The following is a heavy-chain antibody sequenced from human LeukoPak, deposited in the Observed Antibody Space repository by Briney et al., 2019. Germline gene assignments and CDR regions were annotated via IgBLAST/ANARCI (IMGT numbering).Heavy chain of an antibody. J-gene: IGHJ4*02. CDR1: GGSISSGGYS. D-gene: IGHD1-26*01. V-gene: IGHV4-30-4*07. Sequence: SETLSLTCAVSGGSISSGGYSWSWIRQPPGKGLEWIGYIYYSGSTYYNPSLKSRVTTSVDTSKNRFSLKLTSVTAADTAVYYCARELHSGSYYFDYWGQGTLVTVSS. CDR2: IYYSGST. CDR3: ARELHSGSYYFDY.